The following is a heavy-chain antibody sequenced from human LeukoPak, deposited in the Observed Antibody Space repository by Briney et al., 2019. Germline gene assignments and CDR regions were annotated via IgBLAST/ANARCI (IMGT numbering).Heavy chain of an antibody. CDR1: GGTLSSYA. Sequence: SVKFSCKASGGTLSSYAISWVRQAPGQGLEWMGGIIPIFGTANYAQKFQGRVTITADESTSTAYMELSSLRSEDTAVYYCARGGSVTSATSFDYWGQGTLVTVSS. J-gene: IGHJ4*02. CDR3: ARGGSVTSATSFDY. D-gene: IGHD3-10*01. CDR2: IIPIFGTA. V-gene: IGHV1-69*13.